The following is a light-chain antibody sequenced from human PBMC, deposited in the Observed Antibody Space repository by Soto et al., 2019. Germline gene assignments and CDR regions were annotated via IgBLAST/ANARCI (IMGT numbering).Light chain of an antibody. CDR2: GAS. J-gene: IGKJ1*01. V-gene: IGKV3-15*01. CDR1: QSVNRN. CDR3: QQYNNWPRT. Sequence: EIVLTQSPATLFASPGERATLSCRASQSVNRNLAWYQQKPGRAPRLLIYGASSRATGIPARFSGSGSGTEFTLSISSLQSEDFAVYYCQQYNNWPRTFGQGTKVDIK.